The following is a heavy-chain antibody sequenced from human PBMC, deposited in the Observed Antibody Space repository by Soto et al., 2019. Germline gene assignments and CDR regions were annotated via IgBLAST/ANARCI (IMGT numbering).Heavy chain of an antibody. CDR1: GYTFTGYY. CDR3: ARVRIQIWLRRARYFDY. D-gene: IGHD5-18*01. V-gene: IGHV1-2*02. Sequence: ASVKVSCKASGYTFTGYYMHWVRQAPGQGLEWMGWINPNSGGTNYAQKFQGRVTMTRDTSISTAYMELSRLRSDDTAVYYCARVRIQIWLRRARYFDYWGQGTLVTVSS. CDR2: INPNSGGT. J-gene: IGHJ4*02.